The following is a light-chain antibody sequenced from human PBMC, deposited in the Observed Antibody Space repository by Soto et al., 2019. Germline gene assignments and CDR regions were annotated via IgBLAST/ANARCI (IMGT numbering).Light chain of an antibody. CDR2: AAS. Sequence: DIQLTQSPSFLSASVGDRVTITCRASQGISSYLAWYQQKPGKAPKLLIYAASTLQSGVPSRFNGNGSGTEFTLTLSSLQPEDFATYYCQQLNSYPRTFGPGTKADIK. J-gene: IGKJ3*01. CDR1: QGISSY. CDR3: QQLNSYPRT. V-gene: IGKV1-9*01.